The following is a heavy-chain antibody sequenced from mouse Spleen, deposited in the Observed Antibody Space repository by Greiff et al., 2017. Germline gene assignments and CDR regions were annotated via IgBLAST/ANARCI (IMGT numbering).Heavy chain of an antibody. CDR3: ARYDYASSFDY. CDR1: GYTFTSYT. CDR2: INPSSGYT. D-gene: IGHD1-1*01. Sequence: QVQLKQSGAELARPGASLKMSCKASGYTFTSYTMHWVKQRPGQGLEWIGYINPSSGYTKYNQKFKDKATLTADKSSSTAYIQLSSLTSEDSAVYYCARYDYASSFDYWGQGTTLTVSS. J-gene: IGHJ2*01. V-gene: IGHV1-4*01.